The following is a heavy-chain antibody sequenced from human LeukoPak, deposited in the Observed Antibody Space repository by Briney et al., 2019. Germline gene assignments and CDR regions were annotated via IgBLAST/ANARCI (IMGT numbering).Heavy chain of an antibody. CDR1: GGSISSYY. Sequence: SETLSLTCTVSGGSISSYYWSWIRQPPRKGQDLIWYSYYSWSANYNPSLKSRVTISVDMSKNQSYLKLSSVTAADTAVYYCARGSTGTANFDYWGQGTLVSVSS. CDR3: ARGSTGTANFDY. CDR2: SYYSWSA. V-gene: IGHV4-59*13. D-gene: IGHD1-1*01. J-gene: IGHJ4*02.